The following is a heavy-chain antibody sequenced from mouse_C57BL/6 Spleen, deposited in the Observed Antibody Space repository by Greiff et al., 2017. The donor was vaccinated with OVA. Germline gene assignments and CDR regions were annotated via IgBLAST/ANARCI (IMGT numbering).Heavy chain of an antibody. V-gene: IGHV1-12*01. D-gene: IGHD1-1*01. J-gene: IGHJ1*03. Sequence: LQESGAELVRPGASVKMSCKASGYTFTSYNMHWVKQTPRQGLEWIGAIYPGNGDTSYNQKFKGKATLTVDKSSRTAYMQLSSLTSEDSAVYFCARDYYGSRSWYFDVWGTGTTVTVSS. CDR2: IYPGNGDT. CDR3: ARDYYGSRSWYFDV. CDR1: GYTFTSYN.